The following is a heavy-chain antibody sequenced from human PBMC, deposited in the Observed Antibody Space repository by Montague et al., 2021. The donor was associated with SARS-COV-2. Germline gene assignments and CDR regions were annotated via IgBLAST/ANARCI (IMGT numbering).Heavy chain of an antibody. CDR1: GGSISSSSSY. CDR2: IYYSGST. D-gene: IGHD1-20*01. Sequence: SETLSLTCTVSGGSISSSSSYWGWIRQPPGKGLEWIGSIYYSGSTYYNPSLKSRVTTSVDTSKNQFSLKLSPVTAADTAVYYCARRVTGTTVHYYYGMDVWGQGTTVTVSS. J-gene: IGHJ6*02. V-gene: IGHV4-39*01. CDR3: ARRVTGTTVHYYYGMDV.